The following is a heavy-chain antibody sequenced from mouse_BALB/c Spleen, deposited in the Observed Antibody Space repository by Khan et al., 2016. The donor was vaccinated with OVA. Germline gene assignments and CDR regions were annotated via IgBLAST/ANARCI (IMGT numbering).Heavy chain of an antibody. CDR3: ATHLTGSIAY. D-gene: IGHD4-1*01. V-gene: IGHV5-6*01. J-gene: IGHJ3*01. CDR1: GFTFSPYS. CDR2: ISSDGDYT. Sequence: EVELVESGGDLVKSGGSLKLSCAASGFTFSPYSMSWVRQTPDKRLEWVATISSDGDYTYYPDSVKGRFNISRDTAKNTLYLQMSSLKSEDTAIYYCATHLTGSIAYWGQGTLVTVSA.